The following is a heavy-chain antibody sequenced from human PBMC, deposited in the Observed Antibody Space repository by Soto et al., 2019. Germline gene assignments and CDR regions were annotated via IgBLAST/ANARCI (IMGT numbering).Heavy chain of an antibody. CDR1: GFTFSSYS. D-gene: IGHD6-13*01. CDR2: ISGSSSYI. CDR3: ARDPSSWYRFDY. Sequence: EVQLVESGGGLVKPGGSLRLSCAASGFTFSSYSMNWVRQAPGKGLEWVSSISGSSSYIYYADSVKGRFTISRDNAKNSLYLQMNSLRAEDTAVYYCARDPSSWYRFDYWGQGTLVTVSS. J-gene: IGHJ4*02. V-gene: IGHV3-21*01.